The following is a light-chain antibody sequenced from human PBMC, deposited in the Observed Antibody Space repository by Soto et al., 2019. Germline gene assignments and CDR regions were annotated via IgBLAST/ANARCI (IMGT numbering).Light chain of an antibody. CDR3: QQGGNWPPFT. CDR1: QSVSSY. Sequence: EIVLTQSPATLSLSPGERATLSCRASQSVSSYLAWYQQKPGQAPRLLIYDASNRATGIPARFSGSGSGTDFTLTISSLEPEDFAVYYCQQGGNWPPFTFGPGTKVDIK. J-gene: IGKJ3*01. CDR2: DAS. V-gene: IGKV3-11*01.